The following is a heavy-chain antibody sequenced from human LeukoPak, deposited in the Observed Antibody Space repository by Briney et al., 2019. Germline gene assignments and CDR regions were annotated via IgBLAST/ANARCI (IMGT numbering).Heavy chain of an antibody. D-gene: IGHD5-18*01. CDR1: GFTFRSYG. J-gene: IGHJ4*02. CDR2: IWYDGSNK. Sequence: GGSLRLSCAASGFTFRSYGMHWVRQAPGKGLEWVAVIWYDGSNKYYADSVRGRFTISRDNSKNTLYLQMNSLRAEDTAVYYCAKTLGYNYGYVENWGQGTLVTVSS. V-gene: IGHV3-33*06. CDR3: AKTLGYNYGYVEN.